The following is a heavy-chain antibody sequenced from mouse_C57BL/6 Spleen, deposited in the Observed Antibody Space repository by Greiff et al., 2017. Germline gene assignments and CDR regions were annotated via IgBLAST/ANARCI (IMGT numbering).Heavy chain of an antibody. CDR2: INPGSGGT. V-gene: IGHV1-54*01. Sequence: QVQLKESGAELVRPGTSVKVSCKASGYAFTNYLIEWVKQRPGQGLEWIGVINPGSGGTNYNEKFKGKATLTADKSSSTAYMQLSSLTSEDSAVYFCARGGGSSYNAMDYWGQGTSVTVSS. D-gene: IGHD1-1*01. CDR3: ARGGGSSYNAMDY. CDR1: GYAFTNYL. J-gene: IGHJ4*01.